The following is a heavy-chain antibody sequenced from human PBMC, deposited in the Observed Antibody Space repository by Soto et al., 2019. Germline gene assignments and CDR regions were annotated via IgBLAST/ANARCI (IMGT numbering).Heavy chain of an antibody. V-gene: IGHV2-5*02. CDR2: IYWDDDK. CDR1: GFSLSTSGVG. Sequence: QITLKESGPTLVKPTQTLTLTCTFSGFSLSTSGVGVAWIRQPPGKALEWLELIYWDDDKRYRPSLETRLTITKDTSKNQVVLTMTNMDSVDTATYYCAYLPCSGGSCYWFSYYGMDVWGQGTSVTVSS. CDR3: AYLPCSGGSCYWFSYYGMDV. D-gene: IGHD2-15*01. J-gene: IGHJ6*02.